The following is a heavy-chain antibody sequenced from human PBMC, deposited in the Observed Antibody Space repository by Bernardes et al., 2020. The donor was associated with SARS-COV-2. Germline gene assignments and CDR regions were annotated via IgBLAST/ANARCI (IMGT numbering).Heavy chain of an antibody. CDR1: GFTFSVYS. V-gene: IGHV1-58*01. D-gene: IGHD2-21*01. Sequence: SVKVSCKASGFTFSVYSVQWMRQARGQRPEWVGWFVAGNGDTTYAPKFRGRVTITRDTSTNTAYMELRSLIFDDTAVYYCVAAPSGGAANSGFWGQGTLVTVSS. CDR2: FVAGNGDT. J-gene: IGHJ4*02. CDR3: VAAPSGGAANSGF.